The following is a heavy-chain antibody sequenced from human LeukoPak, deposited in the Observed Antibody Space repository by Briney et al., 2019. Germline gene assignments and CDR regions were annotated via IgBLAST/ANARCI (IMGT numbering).Heavy chain of an antibody. CDR3: ARRRGYSGYDYYYYMDV. J-gene: IGHJ6*03. CDR1: GYSFTSYW. CDR2: IYPGDSDT. D-gene: IGHD5-12*01. Sequence: GESLKISCKGSGYSFTSYWIDWVRQMPGKGLEWMGIIYPGDSDTRYSPSFQGQVTISADKSISTAYLQWSSLKASDTAMYYCARRRGYSGYDYYYYMDVWGKGTTVTVSS. V-gene: IGHV5-51*01.